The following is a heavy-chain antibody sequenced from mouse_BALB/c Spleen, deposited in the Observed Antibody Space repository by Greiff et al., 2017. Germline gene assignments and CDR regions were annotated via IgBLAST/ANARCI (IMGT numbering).Heavy chain of an antibody. Sequence: EVQRVESGAELVKPGASVKLSCTASGFNIKDTYMHWVKQRPEQGLEWIGRIDPANGNTKYDPKFQGKATITADTSSNTAYLQLSSLTSEDTAVYYCARSGLGPWYFDVWGAGTTVTVSS. CDR2: IDPANGNT. CDR3: ARSGLGPWYFDV. J-gene: IGHJ1*01. CDR1: GFNIKDTY. D-gene: IGHD4-1*01. V-gene: IGHV14-3*02.